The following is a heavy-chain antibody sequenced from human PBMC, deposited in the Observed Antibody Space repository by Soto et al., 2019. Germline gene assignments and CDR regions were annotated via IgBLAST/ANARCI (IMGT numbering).Heavy chain of an antibody. V-gene: IGHV1-46*03. CDR2: INPSTGDT. D-gene: IGHD1-26*01. CDR3: AREGSFGPNFHHDAFDI. Sequence: QVQLVQSGAEVKKPGVSVKVSCKASGYTFTTYYMHWVRQAPGQGLEWMGIINPSTGDTDYAQKFHGRITMTRDTSTKTVHMELSSLRSEDTAVYYCAREGSFGPNFHHDAFDIWGQGTMVTVSS. J-gene: IGHJ3*02. CDR1: GYTFTTYY.